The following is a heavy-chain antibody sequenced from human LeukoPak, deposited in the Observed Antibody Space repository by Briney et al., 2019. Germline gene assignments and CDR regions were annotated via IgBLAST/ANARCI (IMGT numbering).Heavy chain of an antibody. D-gene: IGHD3-10*01. CDR3: AKSGERRRPYYFDY. CDR1: GYSSTNYG. CDR2: IHIYRGNT. J-gene: IGHJ4*02. Sequence: ASVKVSCKASGYSSTNYGISWVRQAPGQGLEWMGWIHIYRGNTNYAQKFQGRVTMTTDTSTSTVYMEVRGLRSDDTAVYYCAKSGERRRPYYFDYWGQGTLVTVSS. V-gene: IGHV1-18*01.